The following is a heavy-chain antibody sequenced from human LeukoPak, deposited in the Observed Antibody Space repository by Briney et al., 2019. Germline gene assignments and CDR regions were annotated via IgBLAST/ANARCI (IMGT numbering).Heavy chain of an antibody. V-gene: IGHV1-18*01. J-gene: IGHJ4*02. CDR3: ARDENHIMVVTAILDY. CDR1: GYTFTSYG. Sequence: GASVKVSCKASGYTFTSYGISWVRQAPRQGLEWMGWISAYNGNTNYAQKLQGRVTMTTDTSTSTAYMELRSLRSDDTAVYYCARDENHIMVVTAILDYWGQGTLVTVSS. CDR2: ISAYNGNT. D-gene: IGHD2-21*02.